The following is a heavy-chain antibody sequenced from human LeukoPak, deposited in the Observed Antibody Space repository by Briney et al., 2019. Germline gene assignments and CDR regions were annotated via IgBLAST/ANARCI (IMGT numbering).Heavy chain of an antibody. CDR2: IRNKANNYAT. D-gene: IGHD6-6*01. V-gene: IGHV3-73*01. CDR1: GFTFSVSA. CDR3: TYTSSSGVVY. Sequence: GGSLRLSCAASGFTFSVSAMYWVRQAPGKGLEWVGRIRNKANNYATAYAASLKGRFTISRDDSKNTAYLQMNSLETEDTAMYYCTYTSSSGVVYWGQGTLVTVSS. J-gene: IGHJ4*02.